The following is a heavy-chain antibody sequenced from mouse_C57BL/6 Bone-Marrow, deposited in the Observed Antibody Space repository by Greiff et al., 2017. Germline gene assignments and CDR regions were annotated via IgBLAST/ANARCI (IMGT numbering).Heavy chain of an antibody. CDR3: TTCYYDCPFAF. D-gene: IGHD2-4*01. CDR2: IDPENGDT. CDR1: GFNIKDDY. J-gene: IGHJ3*01. V-gene: IGHV14-4*01. Sequence: VQLQQSGAELVRPGASVKLSCTASGFNIKDDYMHWVKQRPEQGLEWIGWIDPENGDTEYASKVQGKDTITADTSSNTAYLQLSSLTSEDTAVYYCTTCYYDCPFAFWGQGTRGTVSA.